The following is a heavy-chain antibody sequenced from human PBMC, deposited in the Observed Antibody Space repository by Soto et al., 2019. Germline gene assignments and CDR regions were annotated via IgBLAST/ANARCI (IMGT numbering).Heavy chain of an antibody. CDR1: GGSFSGYY. J-gene: IGHJ4*02. D-gene: IGHD2-21*02. V-gene: IGHV4-34*01. CDR3: ARGSELGDRNYFDY. CDR2: INHSGST. Sequence: PSETLSLTCAVYGGSFSGYYWSWIRQPPGKGLEWIGEINHSGSTNYSPSLKSRVTISVDTSKNQFSLKLSSVTAADTAVYYCARGSELGDRNYFDYWGQGTLVTVSS.